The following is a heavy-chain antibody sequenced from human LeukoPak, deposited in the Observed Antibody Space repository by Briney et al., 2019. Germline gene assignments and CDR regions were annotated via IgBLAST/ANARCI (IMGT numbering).Heavy chain of an antibody. Sequence: GGSLRLSCAASGFTFSSYAMHWVRQAPGKGLEWVAVISYDGSNKYYADSVKGRFTISRDNSKNTLYLQMNSLRAEDTAVYYCAASAAMVVPGNFDYWGQGTLVTVSS. D-gene: IGHD4/OR15-4a*01. CDR2: ISYDGSNK. J-gene: IGHJ4*02. CDR1: GFTFSSYA. V-gene: IGHV3-30-3*01. CDR3: AASAAMVVPGNFDY.